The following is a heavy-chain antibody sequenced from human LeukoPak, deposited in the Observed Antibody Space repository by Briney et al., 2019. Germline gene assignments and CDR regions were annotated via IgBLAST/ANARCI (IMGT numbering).Heavy chain of an antibody. Sequence: GGSLRLSCTVSGFTVSSNSMSWVRQAPGKGLEWVSFIYSDNTHYSDSVKGRFTISRDNSKNTLYLQMNSLRAEDTAVYYCARSLEAGYSSSWYWGYWGQGTLVTVSS. CDR3: ARSLEAGYSSSWYWGY. J-gene: IGHJ4*02. V-gene: IGHV3-53*01. CDR2: IYSDNT. CDR1: GFTVSSNS. D-gene: IGHD6-13*01.